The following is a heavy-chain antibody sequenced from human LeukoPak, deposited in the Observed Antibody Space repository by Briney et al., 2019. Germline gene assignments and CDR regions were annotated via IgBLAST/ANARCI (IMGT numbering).Heavy chain of an antibody. V-gene: IGHV1-2*02. Sequence: ASVKVSCKASGYTFTNYYMYWVRQAPGQGLGWMGWINPNSGDTNYAQKFQGRVTMTRDTSISTAYMELSRLRSDDTAVYYCARRDNDCSSPSCLGFWGQGTLVTVSS. CDR2: INPNSGDT. CDR1: GYTFTNYY. CDR3: ARRDNDCSSPSCLGF. D-gene: IGHD2-2*01. J-gene: IGHJ4*02.